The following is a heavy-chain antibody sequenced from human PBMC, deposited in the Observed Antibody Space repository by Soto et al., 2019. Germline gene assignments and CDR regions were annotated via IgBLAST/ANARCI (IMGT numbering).Heavy chain of an antibody. Sequence: VQLVESGGGVVQPGRSLRLSCAASGFTFSDYAMHWVRQAPGKGLEWVAVVSHDVRNTHYAASVKGRFTISRDSSKNTVSLEMTSLRAEDTAVYYCAKGGRQWLVTADFNYWGQGALVTVSS. CDR2: VSHDVRNT. CDR1: GFTFSDYA. D-gene: IGHD6-19*01. CDR3: AKGGRQWLVTADFNY. J-gene: IGHJ4*02. V-gene: IGHV3-30*18.